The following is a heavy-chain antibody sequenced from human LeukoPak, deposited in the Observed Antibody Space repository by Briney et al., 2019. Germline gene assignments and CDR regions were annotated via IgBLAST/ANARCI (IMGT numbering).Heavy chain of an antibody. Sequence: SETLSLTCAVYGGSFSGYYWSWIRQPPGKGLEWIGEINHSGSTNSNPSLKSRVTISVDTSKNQFSLKLSSVTAADTAVYYCARALTTGKIDYWGQGTLGTVSS. D-gene: IGHD4-17*01. CDR1: GGSFSGYY. CDR2: INHSGST. V-gene: IGHV4-34*01. J-gene: IGHJ4*02. CDR3: ARALTTGKIDY.